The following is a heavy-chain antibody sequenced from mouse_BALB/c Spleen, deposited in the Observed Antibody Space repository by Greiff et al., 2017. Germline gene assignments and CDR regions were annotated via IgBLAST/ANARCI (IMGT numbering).Heavy chain of an antibody. CDR1: GYTFTSYS. V-gene: IGHV1-4*01. CDR2: INPSSGYT. D-gene: IGHD1-1*02. J-gene: IGHJ4*01. Sequence: QVQLQQSGAELARPGASVKMSCKASGYTFTSYSMHWVKQRPGQGLEWIGYINPSSGYTDYNQKFKDKATLTADKSSSTAYMQLSSLTSEDSAVYYCDRCTTEVETGAMDYWGQGTSVTVSA. CDR3: DRCTTEVETGAMDY.